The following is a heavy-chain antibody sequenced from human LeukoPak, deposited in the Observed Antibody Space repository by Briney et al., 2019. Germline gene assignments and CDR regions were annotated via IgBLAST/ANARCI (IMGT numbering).Heavy chain of an antibody. CDR1: GNSISRGHNY. V-gene: IGHV4-61*02. Sequence: SETLSLTCTVSGNSISRGHNYWRWIRQPAGKGLEWIGRIYTSGSTSYNPSVKSRVTISGDTSKNQFSLRLSSVTAADTAVYYCARVGYSSGWYGNYYYYMDVWGKGTTVTISS. CDR3: ARVGYSSGWYGNYYYYMDV. D-gene: IGHD6-19*01. J-gene: IGHJ6*03. CDR2: IYTSGST.